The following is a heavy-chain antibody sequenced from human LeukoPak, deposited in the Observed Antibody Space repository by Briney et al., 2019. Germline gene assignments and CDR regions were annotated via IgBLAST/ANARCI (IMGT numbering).Heavy chain of an antibody. CDR2: IYYRGST. CDR1: GGSISSSTYY. Sequence: SETLSLACTVSGGSISSSTYYWGWIRQPPGRGLEWIGTIYYRGSTYYNPSLKSRVTISVDTSNNQFSLRLSSVTAADTAVYYCAILGTGSSWGQGTLVTVSS. J-gene: IGHJ5*02. D-gene: IGHD3-10*01. CDR3: AILGTGSS. V-gene: IGHV4-39*01.